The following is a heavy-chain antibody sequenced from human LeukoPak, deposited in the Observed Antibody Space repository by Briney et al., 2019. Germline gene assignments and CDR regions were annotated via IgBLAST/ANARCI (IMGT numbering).Heavy chain of an antibody. CDR2: IIPIFGTA. J-gene: IGHJ5*02. V-gene: IGHV1-69*13. CDR1: GYTFTSYG. CDR3: ARSPQNNWFDP. Sequence: ASVKVSCKASGYTFTSYGISWVRQAPGQGLEWMGGIIPIFGTANYAQKFQGRVTITADESTSTAYMELSSLRSEDTAVYYCARSPQNNWFDPWGQGTLVTVSS.